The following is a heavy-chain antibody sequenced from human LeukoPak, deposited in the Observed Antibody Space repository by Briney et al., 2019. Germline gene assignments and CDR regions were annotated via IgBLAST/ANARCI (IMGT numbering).Heavy chain of an antibody. CDR2: ILYGGST. V-gene: IGHV4-59*01. Sequence: SETLSLTCTVSGGSISSYYWSWIRQPPGKGLEWIGYILYGGSTNYNPSLKSRVTISVDTSKNQFSLKLSSVTAADTAVYYCARVLFSCSSTSCPYYYYYMDVWGTGTTVTVSS. CDR3: ARVLFSCSSTSCPYYYYYMDV. D-gene: IGHD2-2*01. CDR1: GGSISSYY. J-gene: IGHJ6*03.